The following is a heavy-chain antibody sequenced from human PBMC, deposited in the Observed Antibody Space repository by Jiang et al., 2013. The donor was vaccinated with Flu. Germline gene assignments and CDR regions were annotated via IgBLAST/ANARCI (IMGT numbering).Heavy chain of an antibody. D-gene: IGHD3-3*01. CDR3: ARGYYDFWSGYSTKAFDI. CDR2: IYYSGST. J-gene: IGHJ3*02. Sequence: GLVKPSETLSLTCTVSGGSITSYYWSWIRQPPGKGLEWIGYIYYSGSTSYNPSLKSRVTISVDTSKNQFSLKLSSVTAADTAVYYCARGYYDFWSGYSTKAFDIWGQGTMVTVSS. CDR1: GGSITSYY. V-gene: IGHV4-59*08.